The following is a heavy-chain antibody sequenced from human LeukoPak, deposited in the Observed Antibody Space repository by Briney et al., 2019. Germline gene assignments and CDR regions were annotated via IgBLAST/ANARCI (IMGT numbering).Heavy chain of an antibody. CDR2: IYHSGSI. Sequence: SETLSLTCTVAGGSIRSNSHYWGWIRQPPGKGLEWVPSIYHSGSIYYNPSLKSRVTMSVDTSKNQFSLKLSSVTATDTAVYYCARLLYDTNGYYYFDYWGQGTLVTVSS. J-gene: IGHJ4*02. D-gene: IGHD3-22*01. CDR3: ARLLYDTNGYYYFDY. CDR1: GGSIRSNSHY. V-gene: IGHV4-39*01.